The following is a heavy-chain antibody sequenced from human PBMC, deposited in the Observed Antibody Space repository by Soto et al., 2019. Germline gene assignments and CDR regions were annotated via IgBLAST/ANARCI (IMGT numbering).Heavy chain of an antibody. CDR1: GGSFSGFA. D-gene: IGHD5-18*01. V-gene: IGHV1-46*01. CDR3: ARAPDGDTAMVAWFGP. Sequence: ASVKVSCKASGGSFSGFAFSWVRQAPGQGLEWMGIINPSGGSTSYAQKFQGRVTMTRDTSTSTVYMELSSLRSEDTAVYYCARAPDGDTAMVAWFGPWGQGTLITVSS. J-gene: IGHJ5*02. CDR2: INPSGGST.